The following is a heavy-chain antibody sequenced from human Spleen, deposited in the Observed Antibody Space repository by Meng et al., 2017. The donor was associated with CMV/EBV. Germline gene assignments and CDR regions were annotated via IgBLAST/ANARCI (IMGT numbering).Heavy chain of an antibody. CDR2: ISYDGSRK. V-gene: IGHV3-30-3*01. J-gene: IGHJ4*02. D-gene: IGHD3-22*01. Sequence: GLMFSSYAMYWVRQAPGKGPEWVAVISYDGSRKNYADSVKGRFTISRDNSKNKLILQMNSLRAEDTAVYYCARDAHYDSSGYYGLGHWGQGTLVTVSS. CDR1: GLMFSSYA. CDR3: ARDAHYDSSGYYGLGH.